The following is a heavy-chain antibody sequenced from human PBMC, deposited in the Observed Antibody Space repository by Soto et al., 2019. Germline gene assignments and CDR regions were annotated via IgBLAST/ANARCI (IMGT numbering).Heavy chain of an antibody. CDR1: GGSFSGYY. J-gene: IGHJ4*02. CDR3: AIDRSGGSGSYFDY. CDR2: INHSGST. V-gene: IGHV4-34*01. Sequence: SETLSLTCAVYGGSFSGYYWSWIRQPPGKGLEWIGEINHSGSTKYNPYLKSRVTISVARSKNQFSLKLSSVTAADTAVYDWAIDRSGGSGSYFDYWGQGTLVTVSS. D-gene: IGHD3-10*01.